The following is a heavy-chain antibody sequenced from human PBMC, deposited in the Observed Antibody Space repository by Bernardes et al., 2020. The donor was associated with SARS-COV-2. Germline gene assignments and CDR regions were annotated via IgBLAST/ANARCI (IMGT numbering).Heavy chain of an antibody. CDR2: IYYSGST. D-gene: IGHD4-17*01. J-gene: IGHJ6*02. CDR1: VGSISSSSYY. Sequence: SETLSLTCTVSVGSISSSSYYWGWIRQPPGQGLDCIGSIYYSGSTYYNPSLKSRVTISVDTSKNQFSLMLSSVTAADTAVYYCAGPTVTTPGRNYYGMDVWGQGTTVTVSS. CDR3: AGPTVTTPGRNYYGMDV. V-gene: IGHV4-39*01.